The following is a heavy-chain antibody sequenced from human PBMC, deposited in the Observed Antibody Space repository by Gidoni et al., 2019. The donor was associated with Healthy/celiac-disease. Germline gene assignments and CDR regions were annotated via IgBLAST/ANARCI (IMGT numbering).Heavy chain of an antibody. CDR2: IIPSVGTA. CDR3: ARELPQGYCSSTSCLNWFDP. J-gene: IGHJ5*02. V-gene: IGHV1-69*01. Sequence: QVQLVQSGAEVKKPGSSVKVSCKASGGTFSSYAIRWVRQAPGQGFEWMGGIIPSVGTANYAQKFQGRVTITADESTSTAYMELSSLRSEDTAVYYCARELPQGYCSSTSCLNWFDPWGQGTLVTVSS. CDR1: GGTFSSYA. D-gene: IGHD2-2*01.